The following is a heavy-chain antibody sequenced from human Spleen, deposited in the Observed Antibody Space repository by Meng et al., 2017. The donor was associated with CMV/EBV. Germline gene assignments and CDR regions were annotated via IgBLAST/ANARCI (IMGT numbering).Heavy chain of an antibody. D-gene: IGHD5-18*01. J-gene: IGHJ5*02. CDR2: ISAYNGNT. CDR3: AREDTRSYVTQWNWFDP. V-gene: IGHV1-18*01. Sequence: ASVKVSCKASGYTFTSYGIIWVRQAPGQGLEWMGWISAYNGNTNYAQKLQGRVTITTDESTSTAYMELSSLRSEDTAVYYCAREDTRSYVTQWNWFDPWGQGTLVTVSS. CDR1: GYTFTSYG.